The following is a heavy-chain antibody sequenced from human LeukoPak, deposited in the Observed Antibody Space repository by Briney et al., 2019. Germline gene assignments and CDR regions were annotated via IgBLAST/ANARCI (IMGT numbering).Heavy chain of an antibody. CDR2: INSDGSWT. CDR3: VSFYETY. CDR1: GNYW. Sequence: GGSLRLSCAASGNYWMHWVRQAPGEGLVWVSHINSDGSWTGYADSVKGRFTISKDNAKNTVYLQMNNLRAEDTAVYYCVSFYETYWGRGTLVTVSS. V-gene: IGHV3-74*01. D-gene: IGHD2-2*01. J-gene: IGHJ4*02.